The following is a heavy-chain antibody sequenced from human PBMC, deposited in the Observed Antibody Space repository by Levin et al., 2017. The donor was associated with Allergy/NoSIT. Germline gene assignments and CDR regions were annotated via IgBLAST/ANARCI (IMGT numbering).Heavy chain of an antibody. Sequence: PGESLKISCAASGFTFSSYGMHWVRQAPGKGLEWVAVIWYDGSNKYYADSVKGRFTISRDNSKNTLYLQMNSLRAEDTAVYYCARFLYDFWSGYSLGGYWGQGTLVTVSS. V-gene: IGHV3-33*01. CDR2: IWYDGSNK. J-gene: IGHJ4*02. D-gene: IGHD3-3*01. CDR3: ARFLYDFWSGYSLGGY. CDR1: GFTFSSYG.